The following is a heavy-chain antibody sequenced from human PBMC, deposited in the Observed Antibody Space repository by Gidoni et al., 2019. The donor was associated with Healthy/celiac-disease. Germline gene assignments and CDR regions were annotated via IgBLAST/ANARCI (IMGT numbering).Heavy chain of an antibody. D-gene: IGHD2-21*02. CDR1: GYSFPRYW. CDR2: IDPSDSYT. V-gene: IGHV5-10-1*03. Sequence: EVQLVQSGAAVKKPGESLRTSCKGSGYSFPRYWISWVRQMPGKGLEWMGRIDPSDSYTNYSPSFQGHVTISADKSISTAYLQWSSLKASDTAMYYCARRRNCGGDCYMIDYWGQGTLVTVSS. CDR3: ARRRNCGGDCYMIDY. J-gene: IGHJ4*02.